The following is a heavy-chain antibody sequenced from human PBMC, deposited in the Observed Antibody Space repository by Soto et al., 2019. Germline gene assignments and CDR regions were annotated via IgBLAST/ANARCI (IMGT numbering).Heavy chain of an antibody. CDR3: ARLYSTYYYDSSGPQTGLYYYGMDV. Sequence: ASVKVSCKASGYTFTGYYMHWVRQAPGQGLEWMGWINPNSSGTNYAQKFQGLVTMTRDTSISTAYMELSRLRSDDTAVYYCARLYSTYYYDSSGPQTGLYYYGMDVWGQGTTVTVSS. D-gene: IGHD3-22*01. V-gene: IGHV1-2*04. J-gene: IGHJ6*02. CDR1: GYTFTGYY. CDR2: INPNSSGT.